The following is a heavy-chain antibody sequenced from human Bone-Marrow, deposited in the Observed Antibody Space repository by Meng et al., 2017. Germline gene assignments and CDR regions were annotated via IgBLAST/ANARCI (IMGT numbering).Heavy chain of an antibody. J-gene: IGHJ6*02. D-gene: IGHD2-15*01. V-gene: IGHV1-8*03. Sequence: ASVKVSCKASGYTFTSYDINWVRQATGQGLEWMGWMNPNSGNTGYAQKFQGRVTITRNTSISTAYMELSSLRSEDTAVYYCATSHCSGGSCFPGDYYYYGMDVWGQGTTVTVSS. CDR2: MNPNSGNT. CDR1: GYTFTSYD. CDR3: ATSHCSGGSCFPGDYYYYGMDV.